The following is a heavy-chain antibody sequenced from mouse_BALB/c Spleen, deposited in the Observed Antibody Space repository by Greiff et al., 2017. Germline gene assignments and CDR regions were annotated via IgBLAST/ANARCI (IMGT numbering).Heavy chain of an antibody. J-gene: IGHJ4*01. CDR2: INPYNDGT. D-gene: IGHD1-1*01. CDR1: GYTFTSYV. CDR3: ARNQGYYGYAMDY. V-gene: IGHV1-14*01. Sequence: EVQRVESGPELVKPGASVKMSCKASGYTFTSYVMHWVKQKPGQGLEWIGYINPYNDGTKYNEKFKGKATLTSDKSSSTAYMELSSLTSEDSAVYYCARNQGYYGYAMDYWGQGTSVTVSS.